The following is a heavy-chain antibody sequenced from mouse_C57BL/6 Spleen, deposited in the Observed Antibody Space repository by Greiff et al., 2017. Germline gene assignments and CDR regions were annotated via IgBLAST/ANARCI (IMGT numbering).Heavy chain of an antibody. D-gene: IGHD1-1*01. V-gene: IGHV1-26*01. CDR3: ARITTVVAYYAMDY. J-gene: IGHJ4*01. CDR1: GYTFTDYY. Sequence: VQLQQSGPELVKPGASVKISCKASGYTFTDYYMNWVKQSHGKSLEWIGDINPNNGGTSYNQKFKGKATLTVDKSSSTAYMELRSLPSEDSAVYYCARITTVVAYYAMDYWGQGTSVTVSS. CDR2: INPNNGGT.